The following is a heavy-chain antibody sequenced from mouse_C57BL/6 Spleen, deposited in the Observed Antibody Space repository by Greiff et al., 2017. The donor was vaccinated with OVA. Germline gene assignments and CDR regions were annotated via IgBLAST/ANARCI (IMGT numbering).Heavy chain of an antibody. CDR3: ARVDDGCYAFDY. CDR1: GYTFTDYS. CDR2: IVPGSGST. J-gene: IGHJ2*01. V-gene: IGHV1-77*01. D-gene: IGHD2-3*01. Sequence: QVQREQSGAELVKPGASVKISCKASGYTFTDYSINWVKQRHGQGLEWIGKIVPGSGSTNYNEKFKGKATLTADKSSSTVYLELSSLTSDDSAVYYCARVDDGCYAFDYWGQGTTLTVSS.